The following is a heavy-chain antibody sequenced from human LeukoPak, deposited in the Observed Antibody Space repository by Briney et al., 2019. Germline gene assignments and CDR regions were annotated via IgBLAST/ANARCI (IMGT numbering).Heavy chain of an antibody. CDR2: TSSDLNVK. V-gene: IGHV3-30-3*01. CDR1: GFTFRNYV. Sequence: GGSLRLSCAASGFTFRNYVIHWVRQAPGKGLEWVAVTSSDLNVKLYADSVKGRFTISRDNSRSTLYLQMNSLRPEDTAIYYCARDTNYDILTGYFQFDPWGQGTLVTVSS. CDR3: ARDTNYDILTGYFQFDP. D-gene: IGHD3-9*01. J-gene: IGHJ5*02.